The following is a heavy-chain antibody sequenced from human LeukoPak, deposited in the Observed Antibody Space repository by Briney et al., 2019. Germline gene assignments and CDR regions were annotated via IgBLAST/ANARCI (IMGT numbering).Heavy chain of an antibody. V-gene: IGHV1-69*02. CDR2: IIPILGIA. Sequence: SVKVSCKASGGTFSSYTISWVRQAPGQGLEWMGRIIPILGIANYAQKFQGRVTITADESTSTAYMELSSLRSEDTAVYYCARAWVRALLWFGESSRRSYYFDYWGQGTLVTVSS. J-gene: IGHJ4*02. CDR1: GGTFSSYT. CDR3: ARAWVRALLWFGESSRRSYYFDY. D-gene: IGHD3-10*01.